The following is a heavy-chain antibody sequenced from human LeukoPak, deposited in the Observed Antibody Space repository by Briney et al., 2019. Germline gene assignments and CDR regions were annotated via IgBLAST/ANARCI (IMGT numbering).Heavy chain of an antibody. V-gene: IGHV3-48*02. D-gene: IGHD4-23*01. J-gene: IGHJ4*02. Sequence: PGGSLRLSCAASGFTFSSYSMNWVRQAPGKGLEWVSYIGTSSSTIYYADSVKGRFTISRDNAKNSLYLQMNSLRDEDAAVYYCARHDYGGNSGDYWGQGTLVTVSS. CDR1: GFTFSSYS. CDR2: IGTSSSTI. CDR3: ARHDYGGNSGDY.